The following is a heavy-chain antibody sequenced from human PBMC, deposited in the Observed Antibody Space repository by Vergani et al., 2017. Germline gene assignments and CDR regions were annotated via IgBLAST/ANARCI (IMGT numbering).Heavy chain of an antibody. J-gene: IGHJ3*02. CDR1: GFTFSDHY. CDR2: TRNKANSYTT. Sequence: EVQLLESGGGLVQPGGSLRLSCAASGFTFSDHYMDWVRQAPGKGLELVGRTRNKANSYTTEYTASVKGRFTISRDDSKNSLYLQMNSLKVEDTAVYYCARLGYCSSTTCRQAFDIWGQGTMVTVS. V-gene: IGHV3-72*01. CDR3: ARLGYCSSTTCRQAFDI. D-gene: IGHD2-2*01.